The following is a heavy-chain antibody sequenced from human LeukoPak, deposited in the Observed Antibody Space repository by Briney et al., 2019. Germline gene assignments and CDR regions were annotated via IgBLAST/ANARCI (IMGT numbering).Heavy chain of an antibody. CDR3: ARSIVGATYNWFDP. CDR2: RNTNSGNT. CDR1: GYTFTSYD. V-gene: IGHV1-8*01. J-gene: IGHJ5*02. Sequence: VASVKVSCKASGYTFTSYDINWVRQATGQGVEWMGWRNTNSGNTGYAQKFQGRVTMTRNTSISTAHMELSSLRSEDTAVYYCARSIVGATYNWFDPWGQGTLVTVSS. D-gene: IGHD1-26*01.